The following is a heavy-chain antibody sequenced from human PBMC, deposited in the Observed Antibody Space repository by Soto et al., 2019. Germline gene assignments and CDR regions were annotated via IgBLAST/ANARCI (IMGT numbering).Heavy chain of an antibody. Sequence: QVQLQESGPGLLKPSQTLSLTCTVSGGSVNSGGYCWSWIRQHPGKGLDWIGCISYGGSTSYNPSLKSRVTISVDTSKNQFSLKRSSVTAADTAVYYCSRGILVWGQGTLITVS. D-gene: IGHD5-18*01. CDR1: GGSVNSGGYC. J-gene: IGHJ4*02. CDR2: ISYGGST. CDR3: SRGILV. V-gene: IGHV4-31*03.